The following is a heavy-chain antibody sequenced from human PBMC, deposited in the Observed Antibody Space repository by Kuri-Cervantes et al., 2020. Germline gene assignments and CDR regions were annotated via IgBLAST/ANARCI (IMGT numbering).Heavy chain of an antibody. CDR2: IIPIFGTA. CDR1: GGTFSSYA. J-gene: IGHJ4*02. Sequence: SVKVSCKASGGTFSSYAISWVRQAPGQGLEWMGGIIPIFGTANYAQKFQGRVTITADESTSTAYMELSSLRSEDTAVYYCARVAPEYSSSWYYILDYWGQGTLVTVSS. CDR3: ARVAPEYSSSWYYILDY. V-gene: IGHV1-69*13. D-gene: IGHD6-13*01.